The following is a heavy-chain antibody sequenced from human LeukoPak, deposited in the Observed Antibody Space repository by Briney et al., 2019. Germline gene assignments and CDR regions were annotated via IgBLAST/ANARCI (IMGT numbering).Heavy chain of an antibody. CDR1: GFTFSSYA. V-gene: IGHV3-23*01. J-gene: IGHJ4*02. Sequence: GGSLRLSCAASGFTFSSYAMSWVRQAPGKGLEWVSAISGSGGSTYYADSVKGRFTISRDNSKNTLYLQMNSLRAEDTAVYYCAKMPVLRFLEWPDYWGQGTLVTVSS. D-gene: IGHD3-3*01. CDR2: ISGSGGST. CDR3: AKMPVLRFLEWPDY.